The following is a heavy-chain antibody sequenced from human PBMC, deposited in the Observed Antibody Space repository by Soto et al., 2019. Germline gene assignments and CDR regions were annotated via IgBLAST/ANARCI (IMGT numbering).Heavy chain of an antibody. CDR3: ARVGNSTRLDAFDI. V-gene: IGHV3-9*01. D-gene: IGHD2-2*01. J-gene: IGHJ3*02. Sequence: GGSLRLSCAASGFIFDDYAMHWVRQAPGKGLQWVSTISWNSGIIGYADSVKGRFTISRDNAKNALYLQMNSLRAEDTALYYCARVGNSTRLDAFDIWGQGTMVTVSS. CDR2: ISWNSGII. CDR1: GFIFDDYA.